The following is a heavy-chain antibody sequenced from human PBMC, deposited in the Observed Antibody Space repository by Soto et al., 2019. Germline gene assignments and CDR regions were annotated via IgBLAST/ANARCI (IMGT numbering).Heavy chain of an antibody. D-gene: IGHD2-15*01. Sequence: SETLSLTCTVSGGSISSYYWSWIRQPPGKGLEWIGYIYYSGSTNYNPSLKSRVTISVDTSKNQFSLKLSSVTAADTAVYYCARARCRWGGSCYSSPPYYYYMDVWGKGTTVTVSS. J-gene: IGHJ6*03. CDR2: IYYSGST. CDR3: ARARCRWGGSCYSSPPYYYYMDV. V-gene: IGHV4-59*01. CDR1: GGSISSYY.